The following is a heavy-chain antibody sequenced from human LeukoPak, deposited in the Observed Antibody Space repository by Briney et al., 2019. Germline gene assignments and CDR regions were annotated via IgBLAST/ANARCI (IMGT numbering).Heavy chain of an antibody. D-gene: IGHD2-15*01. V-gene: IGHV3-9*01. J-gene: IGHJ5*02. CDR2: ISWNSGSI. CDR3: AKDSRISGSCYSGS. Sequence: GGSLRLSCAASGFTFDDYAMHWVRQAPGKGLEWVSGISWNSGSIGYADSVKGRFTISRDNAKNSLYLQMNSLRAEDTALYYCAKDSRISGSCYSGSWGQGTLVTVSS. CDR1: GFTFDDYA.